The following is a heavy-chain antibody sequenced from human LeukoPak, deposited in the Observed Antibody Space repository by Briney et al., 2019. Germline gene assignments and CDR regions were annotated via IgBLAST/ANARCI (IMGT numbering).Heavy chain of an antibody. CDR3: AKAGGGDYNWYFDL. Sequence: GGSLRLSCAVSGFTFSSYGMHWVRQAPGKGLEWVAFIRYDGSNKYYADSVKGRFTISRDNSKNTLYLQMNSLRAEDTAVYYCAKAGGGDYNWYFDLWGRGTLVTVSS. CDR2: IRYDGSNK. CDR1: GFTFSSYG. D-gene: IGHD3-16*01. V-gene: IGHV3-30*02. J-gene: IGHJ2*01.